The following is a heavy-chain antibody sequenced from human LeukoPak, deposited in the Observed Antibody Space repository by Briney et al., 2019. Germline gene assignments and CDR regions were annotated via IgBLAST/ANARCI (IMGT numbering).Heavy chain of an antibody. D-gene: IGHD3-3*01. Sequence: ASVKVSCKASAYTFTNYGIGWVRQAPGQGLEWMGWISAYNGNTNYAQKLQGRVTMTTDTSTSTAYMELRSLRSDDTAVYYCARDLSSYNFWSAYANWFDPWGQGTLVTVSS. J-gene: IGHJ5*02. CDR3: ARDLSSYNFWSAYANWFDP. CDR1: AYTFTNYG. CDR2: ISAYNGNT. V-gene: IGHV1-18*01.